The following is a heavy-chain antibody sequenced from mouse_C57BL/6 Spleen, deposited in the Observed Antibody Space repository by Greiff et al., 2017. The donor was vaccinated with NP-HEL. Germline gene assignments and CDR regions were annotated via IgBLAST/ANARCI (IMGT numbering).Heavy chain of an antibody. V-gene: IGHV1-81*01. Sequence: QVQLQQSGAELARPGASVKLSCKASGYTFTSYGISWVKQRTGQGLEWIGEIYPRSGNTYYNEKFKGKATLTADKSSSTAYMELRSLTSEDSAVYFCARWGYDCDAGDYFDYWGQGTTLTVSS. D-gene: IGHD2-4*01. CDR1: GYTFTSYG. J-gene: IGHJ2*01. CDR2: IYPRSGNT. CDR3: ARWGYDCDAGDYFDY.